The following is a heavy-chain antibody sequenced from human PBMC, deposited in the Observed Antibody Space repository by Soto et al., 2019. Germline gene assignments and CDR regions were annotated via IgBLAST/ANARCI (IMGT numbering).Heavy chain of an antibody. CDR2: ISYDGSNK. Sequence: GGSLRLSCAASGFTFSSYGMHWVRQAPGKGLEWVAVISYDGSNKYYADSVKGRFTISRDNSKNTLYLQMNRLRAEDTAVYYCAKTYGDAIHWGQGTLVTVSS. CDR3: AKTYGDAIH. CDR1: GFTFSSYG. V-gene: IGHV3-30*18. J-gene: IGHJ4*02. D-gene: IGHD4-17*01.